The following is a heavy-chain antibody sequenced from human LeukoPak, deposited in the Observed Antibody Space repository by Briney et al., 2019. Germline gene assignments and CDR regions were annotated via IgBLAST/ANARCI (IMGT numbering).Heavy chain of an antibody. Sequence: GGSLRLSCAASGFIFSSYWMHWVRHAPGKGLAWVSRINTDGSSTSYADSVKGRFTISRDNAKNTLYLQMNSLKTEDAAVYSCTRAQTPYYWGQGTLVTVSS. CDR2: INTDGSST. V-gene: IGHV3-74*01. CDR1: GFIFSSYW. CDR3: TRAQTPYY. J-gene: IGHJ4*02.